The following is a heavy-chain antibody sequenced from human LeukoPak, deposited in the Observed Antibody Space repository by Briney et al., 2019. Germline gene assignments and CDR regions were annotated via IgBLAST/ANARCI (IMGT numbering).Heavy chain of an antibody. V-gene: IGHV1-2*06. CDR3: ARRGQWLLRAVLDY. CDR2: INPNSGGT. D-gene: IGHD3-22*01. CDR1: GYTFTVYY. Sequence: ASVKVSCKASGYTFTVYYMHWVRQAPRQGLEWMGRINPNSGGTNYAQKFQGRVTMTRDTSISTAYMELSRLRSDDTAVYYCARRGQWLLRAVLDYWGQGTLVTVSS. J-gene: IGHJ4*02.